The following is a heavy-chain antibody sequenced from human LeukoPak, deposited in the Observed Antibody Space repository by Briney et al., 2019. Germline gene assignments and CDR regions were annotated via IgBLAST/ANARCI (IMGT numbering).Heavy chain of an antibody. D-gene: IGHD5-24*01. J-gene: IGHJ6*02. Sequence: GGSLRLSCAASGLTVSSNYMSWVRQAPGKGLEWVSLIYSGGSTYYVDSVKGRSTISRDNSKNTLYLQMNSLRAEDTAVYYCASRDKGYYYGMDVWGQGTTVTVSS. V-gene: IGHV3-66*01. CDR2: IYSGGST. CDR1: GLTVSSNY. CDR3: ASRDKGYYYGMDV.